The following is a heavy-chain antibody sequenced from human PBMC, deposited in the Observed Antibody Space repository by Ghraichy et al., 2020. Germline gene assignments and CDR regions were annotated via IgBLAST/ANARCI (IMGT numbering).Heavy chain of an antibody. J-gene: IGHJ4*02. Sequence: ASVKVSCKASGYTFTTYDITWVRQATGQGLEWMGWMNPDSGDTAYAQKFQGRVTMTRNTSTSTAYMELSSLRSEDTAVYYCARGRDSYDSNDYAIAHYWGQGTLVTVSS. CDR2: MNPDSGDT. CDR3: ARGRDSYDSNDYAIAHY. CDR1: GYTFTTYD. V-gene: IGHV1-8*01. D-gene: IGHD3-22*01.